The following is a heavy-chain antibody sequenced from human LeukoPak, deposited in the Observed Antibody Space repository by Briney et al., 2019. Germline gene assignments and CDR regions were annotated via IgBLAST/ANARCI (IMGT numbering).Heavy chain of an antibody. CDR1: GYTFTSYY. CDR2: INPSGGST. D-gene: IGHD4-17*01. CDR3: ARFTVTNYYFDY. Sequence: ASVKVSCKASGYTFTSYYMHWVRQAPGQGLEWMGIINPSGGSTSYAQKFQGRVTMTRDTSTSTVYMELSSPRSEDTAVYYCARFTVTNYYFDYWGQGTLVTVSS. J-gene: IGHJ4*02. V-gene: IGHV1-46*01.